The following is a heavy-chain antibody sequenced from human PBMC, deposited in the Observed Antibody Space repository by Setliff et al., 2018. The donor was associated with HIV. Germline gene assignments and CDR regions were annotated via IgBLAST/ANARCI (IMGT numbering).Heavy chain of an antibody. CDR1: GFTVSSNY. CDR2: ISSSGSKI. D-gene: IGHD3-22*01. CDR3: ATDPMSPITMIAVYYFDY. J-gene: IGHJ4*02. V-gene: IGHV3-11*01. Sequence: GGSLRLSCAASGFTVSSNYMSWIRQAPGKGLEWVSYISSSGSKIYYADSVKGRFTISRDNAKNSLYLQMNSLKTEYTAVYYCATDPMSPITMIAVYYFDYWGQGTLVTVSS.